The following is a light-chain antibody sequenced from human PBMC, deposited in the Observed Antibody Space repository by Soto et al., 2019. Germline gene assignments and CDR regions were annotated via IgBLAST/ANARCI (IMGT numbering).Light chain of an antibody. V-gene: IGLV1-44*01. CDR1: SSNIGINT. J-gene: IGLJ3*02. CDR3: AVWDDSLDGVV. CDR2: TDN. Sequence: QSVLTQPPSASATPEQRVAISCFGRSSNIGINTVNWYRQLPGTAPKLIIHTDNQRPSGVPDRFSGSKSGTSASLAISALQSEDEADYYCAVWDDSLDGVVFGGGTKLTVL.